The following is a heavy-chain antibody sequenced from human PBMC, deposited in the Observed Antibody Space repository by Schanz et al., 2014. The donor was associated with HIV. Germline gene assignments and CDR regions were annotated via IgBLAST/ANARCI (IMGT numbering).Heavy chain of an antibody. CDR1: GFTFDSQS. CDR2: ISSSSTTI. V-gene: IGHV3-21*05. Sequence: EVQLVESGGGLVKPGGSLRLSCEAPGFTFDSQSMNWVRQAPGKGLEWVSYISSSSTTIYYADSVKGRFTISRDNSKNTLYLQMNSLTAEDTAVYYCASDGSGSYLTLSLLYYGMDVWGQGTTVTVSS. D-gene: IGHD3-10*01. J-gene: IGHJ6*02. CDR3: ASDGSGSYLTLSLLYYGMDV.